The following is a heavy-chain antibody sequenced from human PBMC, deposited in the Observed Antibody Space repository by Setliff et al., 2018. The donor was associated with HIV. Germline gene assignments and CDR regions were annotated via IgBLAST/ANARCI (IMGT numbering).Heavy chain of an antibody. CDR2: INTDERYT. Sequence: PGGSLRLSCAASGFAFSTYWMHWVRQAPGKGLVWVSRINTDERYTLYADSVKGRFTISRDNAKSTLYLQMNSLRAEDTAVYYCARDYYSSGWYDFSDYWGQGTLVTVSS. D-gene: IGHD6-19*01. CDR3: ARDYYSSGWYDFSDY. V-gene: IGHV3-74*01. J-gene: IGHJ4*02. CDR1: GFAFSTYW.